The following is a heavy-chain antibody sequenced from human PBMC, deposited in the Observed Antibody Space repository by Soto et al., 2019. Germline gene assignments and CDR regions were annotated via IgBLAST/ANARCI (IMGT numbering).Heavy chain of an antibody. CDR1: GGSISSGGYY. CDR2: IYYSGST. CDR3: SATSRSTESTFDY. V-gene: IGHV4-31*03. Sequence: SETLSLTCTVSGGSISSGGYYWSWIRQHPGKGLEWIGYIYYSGSTYYNPSLKSRVTISVDTSKNQFSLKLSSVTAADTAVYYCSATSRSTESTFDYWGQGTLVTVSS. J-gene: IGHJ4*02. D-gene: IGHD1-1*01.